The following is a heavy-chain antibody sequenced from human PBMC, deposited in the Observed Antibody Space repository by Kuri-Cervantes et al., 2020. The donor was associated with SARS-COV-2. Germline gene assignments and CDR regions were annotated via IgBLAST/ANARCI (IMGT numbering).Heavy chain of an antibody. J-gene: IGHJ4*02. Sequence: GESLKISCAASGFTFSSYWMHWVRQAPGKGLVWVSRINSDGSSTSYADSVKGRFTISRDNSKNTLYLQMNSLRAEDTAVYYCAKDRQWLVRYFDYWGQGTLVTVSS. CDR1: GFTFSSYW. D-gene: IGHD6-19*01. V-gene: IGHV3-74*01. CDR3: AKDRQWLVRYFDY. CDR2: INSDGSST.